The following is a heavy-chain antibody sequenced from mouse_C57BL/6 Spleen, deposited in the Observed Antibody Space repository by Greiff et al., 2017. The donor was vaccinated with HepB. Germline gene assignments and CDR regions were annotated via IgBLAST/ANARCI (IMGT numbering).Heavy chain of an antibody. D-gene: IGHD1-1*01. Sequence: VQLQQSGPELVKPGASVKISCKASGYTFTDYYMNWVKQSHGKSLEWIGDINPNNGGTSYNQKFKGKATLTVDKSSSTAYMELRSLTSEDSAVYYCASDYGSCHFDYWGQGTTLTVSS. J-gene: IGHJ2*01. CDR2: INPNNGGT. CDR1: GYTFTDYY. CDR3: ASDYGSCHFDY. V-gene: IGHV1-26*01.